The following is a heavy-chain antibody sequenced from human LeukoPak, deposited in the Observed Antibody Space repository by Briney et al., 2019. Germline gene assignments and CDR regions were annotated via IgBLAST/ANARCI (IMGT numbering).Heavy chain of an antibody. CDR2: INHSGST. D-gene: IGHD3-10*01. V-gene: IGHV4-34*01. CDR1: GGSFSGYY. Sequence: SETLSLTCAVYGGSFSGYYWSRIRQPPGKGLEWIGEINHSGSTNYNPSLKSRVTISVDTSKNQFSLKLSSVTAADTAVYYCARAPTYYYGSGSYFYYYYYMDVWGKGTTVTISS. J-gene: IGHJ6*03. CDR3: ARAPTYYYGSGSYFYYYYYMDV.